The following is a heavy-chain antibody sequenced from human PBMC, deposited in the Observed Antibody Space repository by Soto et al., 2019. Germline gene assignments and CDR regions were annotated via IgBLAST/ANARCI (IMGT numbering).Heavy chain of an antibody. Sequence: EVQLVESGGGLVQPGGSLRLSCAASGFTFSSYWMHWVRQAPGKGLVWVSRINSDGSSTSYADSVKGRFTISRNNAKNTLYLQMNSLRAEDTAVYYCARGQGGRIVATSLIDPWGQGTLVTVSS. D-gene: IGHD5-12*01. V-gene: IGHV3-74*01. J-gene: IGHJ5*02. CDR1: GFTFSSYW. CDR3: ARGQGGRIVATSLIDP. CDR2: INSDGSST.